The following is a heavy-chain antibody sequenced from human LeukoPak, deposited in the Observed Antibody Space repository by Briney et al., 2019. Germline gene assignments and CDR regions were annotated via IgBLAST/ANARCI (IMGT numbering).Heavy chain of an antibody. D-gene: IGHD1-26*01. V-gene: IGHV3-64*01. CDR1: GFTFSSYA. J-gene: IGHJ4*02. CDR3: ARGYSMFDY. Sequence: PGGSLRLSCAASGFTFSSYAMHWVRQAPGKGLEYVSAISSNGGSTYYANSVKGRFTISRDNSKNTLYLQMGSLRAEDMAVYYCARGYSMFDYWGQGTLVTVSS. CDR2: ISSNGGST.